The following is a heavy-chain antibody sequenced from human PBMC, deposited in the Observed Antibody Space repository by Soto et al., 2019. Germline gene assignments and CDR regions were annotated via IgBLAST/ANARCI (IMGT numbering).Heavy chain of an antibody. CDR1: GFTFTNYA. CDR2: VSSGGST. CDR3: AKRRGAGGHFDY. Sequence: WGSLRLSCAASGFTFTNYAMGWVRQAPGKGLEWVSVVSSGGSTYYADSVTGRFTVSRDNSKNTLSLQMNSLRAEDTAVYYCAKRRGAGGHFDYWRQGALVTVSS. V-gene: IGHV3-23*01. D-gene: IGHD2-15*01. J-gene: IGHJ4*02.